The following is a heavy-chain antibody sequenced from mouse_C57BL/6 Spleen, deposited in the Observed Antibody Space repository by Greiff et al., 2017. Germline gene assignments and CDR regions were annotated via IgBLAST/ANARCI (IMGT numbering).Heavy chain of an antibody. J-gene: IGHJ1*03. D-gene: IGHD1-1*01. CDR1: GYTFTSYW. Sequence: VQLQQPGAELVRPGSSVKLSCKASGYTFTSYWMHWVKQRPIQGLEWIGNIDPSDSETHYNQKFKDKATLTVDKSSSTAYMQLSSLTSEDSAVYYCARGGSSFYWYFDVWGTGTTVTVSS. CDR3: ARGGSSFYWYFDV. V-gene: IGHV1-52*01. CDR2: IDPSDSET.